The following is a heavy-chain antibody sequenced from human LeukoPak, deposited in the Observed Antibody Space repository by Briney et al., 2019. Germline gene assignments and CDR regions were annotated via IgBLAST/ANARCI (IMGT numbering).Heavy chain of an antibody. J-gene: IGHJ6*03. CDR2: IKQDGSEK. D-gene: IGHD2-2*01. V-gene: IGHV3-7*04. CDR3: ARAAESHCSSTSCPYYYYYMDV. Sequence: GGSLRLSCAASGFTFSSYWMSWVRQAPGKVLEWVANIKQDGSEKYYVDSVKGRFTISRDNAKNSLYLQMNSLRAEDTAVYYCARAAESHCSSTSCPYYYYYMDVWGKGTTVTVSS. CDR1: GFTFSSYW.